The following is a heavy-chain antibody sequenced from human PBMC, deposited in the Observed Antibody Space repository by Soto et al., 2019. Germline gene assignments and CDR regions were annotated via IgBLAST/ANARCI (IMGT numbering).Heavy chain of an antibody. Sequence: QVQLVQSGPEVKKSGASVKVSCKASGYTFTNHGISWVRQAPGHGLEWMGWVSGYNGKTKYAQELQGRVTMTTETSTSTAYMELRSLRSDDTAVYYCARESEDLTSNFDYWGQGTLVTVSS. J-gene: IGHJ4*02. CDR3: ARESEDLTSNFDY. V-gene: IGHV1-18*04. CDR2: VSGYNGKT. CDR1: GYTFTNHG.